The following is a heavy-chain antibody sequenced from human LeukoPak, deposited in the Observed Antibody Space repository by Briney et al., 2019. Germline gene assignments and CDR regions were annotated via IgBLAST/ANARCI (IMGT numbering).Heavy chain of an antibody. Sequence: PSETLSLTCTVSGGSVTNDNYFWSWTRQPPGEGLEWIAYIYYTAGSYYNPSLRSRVTMSIDTSRNQFSLKLSSVSAADTAVYHCARGPLGDYVWGSYRYSGWFDPWGQGTLVTVSS. V-gene: IGHV4-30-4*01. D-gene: IGHD3-16*02. CDR3: ARGPLGDYVWGSYRYSGWFDP. J-gene: IGHJ5*02. CDR1: GGSVTNDNYF. CDR2: IYYTAGS.